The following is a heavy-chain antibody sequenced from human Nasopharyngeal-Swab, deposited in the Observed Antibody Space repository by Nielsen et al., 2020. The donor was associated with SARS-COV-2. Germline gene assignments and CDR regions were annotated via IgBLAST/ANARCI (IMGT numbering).Heavy chain of an antibody. Sequence: GESLKISCAASGFTFSSSGMDWVRQAPGKGLEWVAVISYDGSNEYYGDSVKGRFTISRDNSKNTLYLQMNSLRIDDTAVYYCAKDVHGAYGGIDYWGQGILVTVSS. CDR2: ISYDGSNE. J-gene: IGHJ4*02. V-gene: IGHV3-30*18. CDR1: GFTFSSSG. CDR3: AKDVHGAYGGIDY. D-gene: IGHD4-17*01.